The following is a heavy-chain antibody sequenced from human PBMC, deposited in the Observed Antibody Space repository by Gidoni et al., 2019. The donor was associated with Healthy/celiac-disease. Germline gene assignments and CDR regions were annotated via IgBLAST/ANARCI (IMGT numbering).Heavy chain of an antibody. CDR3: ASAYYYDSSYFDY. CDR1: GGPISSYY. J-gene: IGHJ4*02. CDR2: IYYSGST. V-gene: IGHV4-59*01. D-gene: IGHD3-22*01. Sequence: QVQLQESGPGLVKPSETLSLTCTVSGGPISSYYWSWIRQPPGKGLEWIGYIYYSGSTNYNPSLKSRVTISVDTSKNQFSLKLSSVTAADTAVYYCASAYYYDSSYFDYWGQGTLVTVSS.